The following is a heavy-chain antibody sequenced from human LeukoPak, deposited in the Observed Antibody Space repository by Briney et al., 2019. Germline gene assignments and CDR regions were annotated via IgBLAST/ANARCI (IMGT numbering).Heavy chain of an antibody. CDR3: ARAGYSYGYMTDY. D-gene: IGHD5-18*01. CDR2: INHSGST. Sequence: SETLSLTCAVYGGSFSGYYWSWIRQPPGKGLEWIGEINHSGSTNYNPSLKSRVTISVDTSKNQFSLKLSSVTAADTAVYYCARAGYSYGYMTDYWGQGTLVTVSS. CDR1: GGSFSGYY. J-gene: IGHJ4*02. V-gene: IGHV4-34*01.